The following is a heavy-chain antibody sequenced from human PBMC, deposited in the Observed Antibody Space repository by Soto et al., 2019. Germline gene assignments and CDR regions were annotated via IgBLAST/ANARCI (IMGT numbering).Heavy chain of an antibody. Sequence: QLQLQESGPGLVKPSETLSLTCTVSGGSISSSSYYWGWIRQPPGKGLEWIGSIYYSGSTYYNPSLKSRVTISVDTSKNQFSLKLSSVTAADTAVYYCARSSLRYFDWLSARQFDYWGQGTLVTVSS. CDR1: GGSISSSSYY. D-gene: IGHD3-9*01. CDR2: IYYSGST. J-gene: IGHJ4*02. V-gene: IGHV4-39*01. CDR3: ARSSLRYFDWLSARQFDY.